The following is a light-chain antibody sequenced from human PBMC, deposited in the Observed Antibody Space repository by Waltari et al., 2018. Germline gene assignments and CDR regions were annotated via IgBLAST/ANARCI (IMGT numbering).Light chain of an antibody. V-gene: IGLV2-14*01. Sequence: QSALTQPASVSGSPGQSITISCTGTSSDVGAYNYVPWYQQHPGKAPNLMIYEVSNRPSGASNRSPGSKSGNTASLTISGLQAEDEADYYCSSYTTSSTYVFGTGTKVTVL. CDR3: SSYTTSSTYV. CDR2: EVS. CDR1: SSDVGAYNY. J-gene: IGLJ1*01.